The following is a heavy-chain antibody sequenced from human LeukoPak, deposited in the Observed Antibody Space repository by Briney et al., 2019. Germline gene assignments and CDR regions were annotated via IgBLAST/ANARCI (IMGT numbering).Heavy chain of an antibody. D-gene: IGHD4-11*01. Sequence: PGGSLRLSCAASGFAFNTYSMNWDRQAPGKGLQWVSSITTSSTTKYYADSVKGRFTISRDNAKNSLYLQMDSLRDEDTAVYYCVRDAAYSAFNMWGQGTMVTVSS. CDR2: ITTSSTTK. CDR3: VRDAAYSAFNM. J-gene: IGHJ3*02. V-gene: IGHV3-48*02. CDR1: GFAFNTYS.